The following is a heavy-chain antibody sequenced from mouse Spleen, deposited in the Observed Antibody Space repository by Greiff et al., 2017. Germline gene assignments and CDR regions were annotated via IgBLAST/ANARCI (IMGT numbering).Heavy chain of an antibody. V-gene: IGHV2-4-1*01. Sequence: QVQLKESGPGLVSPSQSLSITCTVSGFSLTNYAVHWVRQSPGKGLEWLGVIWSDGSTDYNAAFISRLSISKDNSKSQVFFKMNSLQANYTARYYCARKCIYDGYFYAMDYWGQGTSVTVAS. J-gene: IGHJ4*01. CDR3: ARKCIYDGYFYAMDY. CDR2: IWSDGST. D-gene: IGHD2-3*01. CDR1: GFSLTNYA.